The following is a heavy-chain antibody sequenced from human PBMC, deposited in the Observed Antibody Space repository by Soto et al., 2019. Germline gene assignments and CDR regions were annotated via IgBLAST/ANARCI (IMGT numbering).Heavy chain of an antibody. CDR3: ARDSIRDYYDSSGFDY. V-gene: IGHV1-69*01. J-gene: IGHJ4*02. Sequence: QVQLVQSGAEVKKPGSSVKVSCKASGGTFSSYAISWVRQAPGQGLEWMGGIIPIFGTANYAQKFQGRVTITADESTSTAYMELSSLRSEDTAVYYCARDSIRDYYDSSGFDYWGQGTLVTVSS. CDR2: IIPIFGTA. D-gene: IGHD3-22*01. CDR1: GGTFSSYA.